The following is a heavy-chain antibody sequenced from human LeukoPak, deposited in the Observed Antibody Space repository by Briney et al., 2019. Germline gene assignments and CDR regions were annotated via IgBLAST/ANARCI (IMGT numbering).Heavy chain of an antibody. V-gene: IGHV3-73*01. J-gene: IGHJ4*02. CDR2: IRSKANSYAT. D-gene: IGHD3-22*01. CDR3: TSADSSGYYLGFDY. CDR1: GFTFSGSA. Sequence: GGSLRLSCAASGFTFSGSAMHWVRQASGKGLEWVGRIRSKANSYATAYAASVKGRFTISRDDPKNTAYLQMNSLKTEDTAVYYCTSADSSGYYLGFDYWGQGTLVTVSS.